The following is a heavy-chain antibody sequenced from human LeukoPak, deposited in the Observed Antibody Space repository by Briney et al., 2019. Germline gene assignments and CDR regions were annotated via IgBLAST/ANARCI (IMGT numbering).Heavy chain of an antibody. V-gene: IGHV4-30-4*01. J-gene: IGHJ4*02. CDR2: IYYSGST. Sequence: PSETLSLTCTVSGGSISSGDYYWSWIRQPPGKGLEWIGYIYYSGSTYYNPSLKSRVTISVDTSKNQLSLKLSSVTAADTAVYYCVGSGTRGYFDYWGQGTLVTVSS. CDR3: VGSGTRGYFDY. D-gene: IGHD2-15*01. CDR1: GGSISSGDYY.